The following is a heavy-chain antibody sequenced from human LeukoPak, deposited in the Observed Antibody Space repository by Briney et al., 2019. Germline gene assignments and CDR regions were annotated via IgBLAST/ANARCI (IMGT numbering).Heavy chain of an antibody. CDR1: GYTFDDYT. V-gene: IGHV3-43*01. J-gene: IGHJ4*02. Sequence: GGSLRLSCAASGYTFDDYTMSWVRQAPGKGLEWVALISWDGDNTYYADSVKGRFTISRDNSKNSLYLQMNSLRTEDTALYYCAKGNSIAVSAFFDYWGQGTLVTVSS. D-gene: IGHD6-19*01. CDR2: ISWDGDNT. CDR3: AKGNSIAVSAFFDY.